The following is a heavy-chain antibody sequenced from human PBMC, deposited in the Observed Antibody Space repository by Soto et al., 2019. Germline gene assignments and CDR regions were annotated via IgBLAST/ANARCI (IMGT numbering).Heavy chain of an antibody. CDR1: DGSISSPLYY. D-gene: IGHD3-3*01. CDR3: ARVPYDFWSGYRFYYYMDV. Sequence: PSQTLSLTCAVCDGSISSPLYYWGRIRQPPGKGLKWIGEINHSGSTNYNPSLKSRVTISVDTSKNQFSLKLSSVTAADTAVYYCARVPYDFWSGYRFYYYMDVWGKGTTVTVSS. V-gene: IGHV4-34*01. J-gene: IGHJ6*03. CDR2: INHSGST.